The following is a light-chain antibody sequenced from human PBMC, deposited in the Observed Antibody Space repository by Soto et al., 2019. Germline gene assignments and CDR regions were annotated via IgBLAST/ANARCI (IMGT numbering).Light chain of an antibody. J-gene: IGKJ1*01. CDR1: QSVSSN. Sequence: EIVMTQSPATLSVSPGERATLSCRASQSVSSNFAWYQQKPGQAPRLLIYGASTRATGIPARFSGSGSGTEFTLTISCLQSEDFAFYYGRQYNNWQMFGQGTKVEIK. CDR3: RQYNNWQM. CDR2: GAS. V-gene: IGKV3-15*01.